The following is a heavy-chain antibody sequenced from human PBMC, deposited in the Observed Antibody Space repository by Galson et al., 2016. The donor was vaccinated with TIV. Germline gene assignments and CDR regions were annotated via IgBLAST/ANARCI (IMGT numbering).Heavy chain of an antibody. Sequence: SLRLSCAASGFTFSNYWMSWVRRAPGKGLEWVANIKHDGTERHYVDSLKGRFTISRDNAKNSLYLQMNSLRAEDTAVYYCARWGAYYDILTGYDGMFFFDYWGQGTLVAVSS. CDR2: IKHDGTER. D-gene: IGHD3-9*01. CDR3: ARWGAYYDILTGYDGMFFFDY. J-gene: IGHJ4*02. CDR1: GFTFSNYW. V-gene: IGHV3-7*01.